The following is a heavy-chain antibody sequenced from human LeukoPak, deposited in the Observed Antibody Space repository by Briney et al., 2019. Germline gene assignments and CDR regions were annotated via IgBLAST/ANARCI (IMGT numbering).Heavy chain of an antibody. CDR1: GYTFTTYD. V-gene: IGHV1-8*01. CDR3: ARELRRDEH. CDR2: MNPNSGDT. D-gene: IGHD5-24*01. J-gene: IGHJ1*01. Sequence: GASVKVSCKASGYTFTTYDINWVRQATGQGLEWMGYMNPNSGDTEYAQKFQGRLTMTWDTSISTAYMELASLRSDDTAVYYCARELRRDEHWDQGTLVTVSS.